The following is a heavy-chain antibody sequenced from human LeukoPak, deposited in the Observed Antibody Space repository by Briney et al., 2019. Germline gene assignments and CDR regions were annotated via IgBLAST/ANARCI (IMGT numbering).Heavy chain of an antibody. J-gene: IGHJ3*02. D-gene: IGHD3-16*01. Sequence: SVKVSCKASGGTFSSYAISWVRQAPGQGLEWMGGIIPIFGTANYAQKFQGRVTITADESTSTAYMELSSLRSEDTAVYYCASVIMITFGGVSDDAFDIWGQGTMVTVSS. V-gene: IGHV1-69*13. CDR1: GGTFSSYA. CDR2: IIPIFGTA. CDR3: ASVIMITFGGVSDDAFDI.